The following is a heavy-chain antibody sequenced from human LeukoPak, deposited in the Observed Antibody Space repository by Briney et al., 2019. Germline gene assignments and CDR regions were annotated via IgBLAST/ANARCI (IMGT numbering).Heavy chain of an antibody. CDR1: GFTVSSNY. CDR2: NYSGGST. D-gene: IGHD3-3*01. Sequence: GGSLRLSCAASGFTVSSNYMSWVRQAPGKGLEWVSVNYSGGSTYYADSVKGRFTISRDNSKNSLYLQMNSLRAEDTAVYYCARDPSQGVDPNWFDPWGQGTLVTVSS. V-gene: IGHV3-53*01. CDR3: ARDPSQGVDPNWFDP. J-gene: IGHJ5*02.